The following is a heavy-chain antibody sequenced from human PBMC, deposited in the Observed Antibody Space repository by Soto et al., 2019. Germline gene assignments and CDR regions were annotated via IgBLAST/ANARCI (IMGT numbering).Heavy chain of an antibody. J-gene: IGHJ5*02. CDR2: INAGNGNT. Sequence: ASVKVSCKASGYTFTSYAMHWVRQAPGQRLEWMGWINAGNGNTKYSQKFQGRVTITRDTSASTAYMELSSLRSEDTAVYYCARDSITGTTFEGNWSDPWGQGTLVTVSS. V-gene: IGHV1-3*01. CDR3: ARDSITGTTFEGNWSDP. D-gene: IGHD1-7*01. CDR1: GYTFTSYA.